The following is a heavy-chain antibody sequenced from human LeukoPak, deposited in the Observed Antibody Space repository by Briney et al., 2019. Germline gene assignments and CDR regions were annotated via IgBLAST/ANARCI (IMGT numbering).Heavy chain of an antibody. J-gene: IGHJ4*02. D-gene: IGHD2-21*02. CDR1: GSSGTTNY. Sequence: GGSLRLSCAASGSSGTTNYMSWVRQAPGKGLEWVAVISYDGSNKYYADSVKGRFTISRDNSKNTLYLQMNSLRAEDTAVYYCARGAYCGGDCYYYFDYWGQGTLVTVSS. CDR2: ISYDGSNK. CDR3: ARGAYCGGDCYYYFDY. V-gene: IGHV3-30-3*01.